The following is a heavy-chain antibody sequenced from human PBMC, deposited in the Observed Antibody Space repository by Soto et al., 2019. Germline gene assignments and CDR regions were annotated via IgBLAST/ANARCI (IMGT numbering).Heavy chain of an antibody. CDR2: ISRNGDST. CDR1: GFTFSTYA. V-gene: IGHV3-23*01. Sequence: EVQLLESGGGLVQPGGSLRLSCAASGFTFSTYAMSWVRQAPGKGLEWVSAISRNGDSTYYADSVKGRFTISRDDSKNTXYXXMSSLRAEDTAVYYCAALEGDCSGGACAGYYAMDVWGQGTTVTGSS. J-gene: IGHJ6*02. D-gene: IGHD2-15*01. CDR3: AALEGDCSGGACAGYYAMDV.